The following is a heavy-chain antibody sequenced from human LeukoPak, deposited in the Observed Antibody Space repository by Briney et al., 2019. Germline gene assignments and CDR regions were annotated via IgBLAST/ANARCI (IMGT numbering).Heavy chain of an antibody. CDR2: IYYRGNT. V-gene: IGHV4-39*07. J-gene: IGHJ4*02. D-gene: IGHD2-2*03. CDR3: ARGHGYFLRYQDTYYFDY. Sequence: SETLSLTCTVSGASISTRGYYWGRIRQPPGNGLERIGTIYYRGNTYYNPSLEGRVTMSVDTSKNQFSLKLSSVTAADTAVYYCARGHGYFLRYQDTYYFDYWGQGTLVTVSS. CDR1: GASISTRGYY.